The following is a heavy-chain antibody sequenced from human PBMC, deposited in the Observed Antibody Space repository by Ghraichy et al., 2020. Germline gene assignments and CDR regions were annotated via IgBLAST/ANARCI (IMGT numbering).Heavy chain of an antibody. D-gene: IGHD6-19*01. CDR2: IYSGGST. V-gene: IGHV3-53*01. Sequence: GGSLRLSCAASGFTVSSNYMSWVRQAPGKGLEWVSVIYSGGSTYYADSVKGRFTISRDNSKNTLYLQMNSLRAEDTAVYYCARVAVARREFDYWGQGTLVTVSS. CDR3: ARVAVARREFDY. J-gene: IGHJ4*02. CDR1: GFTVSSNY.